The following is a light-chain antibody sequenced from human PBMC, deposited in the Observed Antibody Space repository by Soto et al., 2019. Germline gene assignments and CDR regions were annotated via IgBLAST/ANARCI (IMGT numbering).Light chain of an antibody. Sequence: DFHLARSAFPLSASLGDRVAITCRASQSIRSWLAWYQQKPGKAPKVLIYDASSLESGVPSRFSGSGSGTEFTLTISSLQPDDFATYYCQQYNSHSCTFGQGTKVDIK. CDR3: QQYNSHSCT. J-gene: IGKJ1*01. CDR2: DAS. V-gene: IGKV1-5*01. CDR1: QSIRSW.